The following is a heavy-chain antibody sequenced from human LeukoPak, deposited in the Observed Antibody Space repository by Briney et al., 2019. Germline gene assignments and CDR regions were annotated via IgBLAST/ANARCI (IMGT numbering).Heavy chain of an antibody. J-gene: IGHJ4*02. CDR1: GYTFTSYY. V-gene: IGHV1-46*01. D-gene: IGHD3-9*01. CDR3: ARSEAGLRYFDWLLSYFDY. CDR2: INPSGGST. Sequence: ASVEVSCKASGYTFTSYYMHWARQAPGQGLEWMGIINPSGGSTSYAQKFQGRVTMTRDTSTSTVYMELSSLRSEDTAVYYCARSEAGLRYFDWLLSYFDYWGQGTLVTVSS.